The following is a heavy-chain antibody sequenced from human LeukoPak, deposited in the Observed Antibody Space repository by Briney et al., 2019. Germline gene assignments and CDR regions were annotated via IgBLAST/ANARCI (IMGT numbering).Heavy chain of an antibody. J-gene: IGHJ6*02. CDR2: ISAYNGNT. Sequence: ASVKVSCKASGYTFTSYGIRWVRQAPGQGLEWMGWISAYNGNTNYAQKLQGRVTMTTDTSTSTAYMELRSLRSDDTAVYYCARDGILWFGELPYGMDVWGQGTTVTVSS. D-gene: IGHD3-10*01. CDR3: ARDGILWFGELPYGMDV. CDR1: GYTFTSYG. V-gene: IGHV1-18*01.